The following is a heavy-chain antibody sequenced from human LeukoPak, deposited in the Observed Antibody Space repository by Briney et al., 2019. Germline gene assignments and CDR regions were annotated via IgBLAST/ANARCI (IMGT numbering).Heavy chain of an antibody. CDR2: ISWSSGTI. J-gene: IGHJ4*02. CDR1: GFTFDDYA. V-gene: IGHV3-9*01. CDR3: ARAPNCSSTSCPFDY. D-gene: IGHD2-2*01. Sequence: GGSLRLSCAASGFTFDDYALHWVRQAPGKGLEWVSGISWSSGTIGYADSVKGRFTISRDNVKKPLYLQMNSLRAEDTAVYYCARAPNCSSTSCPFDYWGQGTLVTVSS.